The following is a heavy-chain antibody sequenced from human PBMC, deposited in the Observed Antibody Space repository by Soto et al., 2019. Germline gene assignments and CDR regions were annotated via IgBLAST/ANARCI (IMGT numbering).Heavy chain of an antibody. J-gene: IGHJ4*02. V-gene: IGHV5-51*01. CDR3: ARHAIGYCSVGKCYPDY. Sequence: GESLKISCKASGYSFSNYWIGWVRQMPGKGLEWMGIIYPGDSDTKYSPSFQGQVTNSVNRSISTAYLQWSSLKAPDTAMYYCARHAIGYCSVGKCYPDYWGQGTLVTVSS. CDR2: IYPGDSDT. D-gene: IGHD2-15*01. CDR1: GYSFSNYW.